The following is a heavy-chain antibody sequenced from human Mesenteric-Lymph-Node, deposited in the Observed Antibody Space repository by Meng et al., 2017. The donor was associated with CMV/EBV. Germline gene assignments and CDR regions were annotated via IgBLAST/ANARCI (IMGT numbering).Heavy chain of an antibody. J-gene: IGHJ4*02. CDR2: INHSGSN. Sequence: GTLRGDYGSWIRQPPGKWLEWMGEINHSGSNNYNPSRKSRVTISVDTSKNQFSLKLSSVAAADTAVYYCARGDYDFWSGYSSRPFDYWGQGTLVTVSS. D-gene: IGHD3-3*01. CDR1: GTLRGDY. CDR3: ARGDYDFWSGYSSRPFDY. V-gene: IGHV4-34*01.